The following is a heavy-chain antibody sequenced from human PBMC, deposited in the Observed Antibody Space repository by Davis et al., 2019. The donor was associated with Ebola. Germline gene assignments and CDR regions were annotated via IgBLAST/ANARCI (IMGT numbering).Heavy chain of an antibody. D-gene: IGHD2-2*01. CDR1: RYTFPSYG. V-gene: IGHV1-18*04. CDR2: ISAYNGNT. Sequence: ASVTVSCKASRYTFPSYGISWVRQPPRRGLEWMGWISAYNGNTNYAQKLQGRVTMTTDTSTSTAYMELRSLRSDDTAVYYCARDIGYCSSTSCQLSDYWGQGTLVTVSS. J-gene: IGHJ4*02. CDR3: ARDIGYCSSTSCQLSDY.